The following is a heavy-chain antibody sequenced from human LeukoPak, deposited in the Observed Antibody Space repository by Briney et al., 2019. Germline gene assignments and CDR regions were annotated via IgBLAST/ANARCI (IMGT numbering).Heavy chain of an antibody. V-gene: IGHV3-21*01. Sequence: GGSLRLSCAASGFTFSSYSMNWVRQAPGKGLEWVSSISSGTSYIYYADSVKGRFTISRDNAKNSLYLQMNSLRAEDTAVYYCARGWYYGSGSYYHWGQGTLVTVSS. CDR2: ISSGTSYI. CDR3: ARGWYYGSGSYYH. CDR1: GFTFSSYS. J-gene: IGHJ5*02. D-gene: IGHD3-10*01.